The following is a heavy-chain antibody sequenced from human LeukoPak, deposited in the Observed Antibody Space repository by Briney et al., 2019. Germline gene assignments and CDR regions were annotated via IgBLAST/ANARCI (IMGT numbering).Heavy chain of an antibody. CDR2: INHSGST. CDR1: GGSFSGYY. Sequence: NSSETPSLTCAVYGGSFSGYYWSWIRQPPGKGLERIGEINHSGSTNYNPSLKSRVTISVDTSKNQFSLKLSSVTATDTAVYYCASPYPYTNWFDPWGQGTLVTVSS. J-gene: IGHJ5*02. V-gene: IGHV4-34*01. D-gene: IGHD2-15*01. CDR3: ASPYPYTNWFDP.